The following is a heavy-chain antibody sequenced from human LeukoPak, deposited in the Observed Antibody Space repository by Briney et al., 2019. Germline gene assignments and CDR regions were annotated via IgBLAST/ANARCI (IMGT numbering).Heavy chain of an antibody. J-gene: IGHJ4*02. CDR3: ARRLAIGPFASDPDGFDY. Sequence: TGESLKISCKASGYNSSKYWIGWVRQMPGKGLEWMGIIYPGDSDARYSPSFQGQATMSADKYINTAHLQWSSLKASDTAIYYCARRLAIGPFASDPDGFDYWGQGTLVTVSS. D-gene: IGHD2-21*01. V-gene: IGHV5-51*01. CDR1: GYNSSKYW. CDR2: IYPGDSDA.